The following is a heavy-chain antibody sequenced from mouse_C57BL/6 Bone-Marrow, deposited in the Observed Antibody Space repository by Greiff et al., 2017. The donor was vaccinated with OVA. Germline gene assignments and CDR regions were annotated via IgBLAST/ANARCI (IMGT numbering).Heavy chain of an antibody. D-gene: IGHD3-3*01. J-gene: IGHJ1*03. V-gene: IGHV5-17*01. CDR2: ISSGSSTI. CDR3: ARRNLGWYFGV. Sequence: EVQLVESGGGLVKPGGSLKLSCAASGFTFSGYGMHWVRQAPEKGLEWVAYISSGSSTINYADTVKGRFTISRDNAKHTLFLQMTSLRSEDTAMYYCARRNLGWYFGVWGTAPTVTV. CDR1: GFTFSGYG.